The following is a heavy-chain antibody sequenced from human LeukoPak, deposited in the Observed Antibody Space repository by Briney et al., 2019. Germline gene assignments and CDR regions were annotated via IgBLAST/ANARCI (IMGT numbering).Heavy chain of an antibody. D-gene: IGHD3-9*01. CDR3: AKESRYIGWLLYY. Sequence: EASVKVSCKASGYTFTGYYMHWVRQAPGQGLEWMGWINPNSGGTNYAQKFQGWVTMTRDTSISTAYMELSRLRSDDTAVYYCAKESRYIGWLLYYWGQGTLVTVSS. CDR2: INPNSGGT. J-gene: IGHJ4*02. V-gene: IGHV1-2*04. CDR1: GYTFTGYY.